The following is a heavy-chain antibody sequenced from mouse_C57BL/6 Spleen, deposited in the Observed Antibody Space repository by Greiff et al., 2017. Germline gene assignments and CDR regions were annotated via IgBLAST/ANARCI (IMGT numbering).Heavy chain of an antibody. Sequence: VQLKESGPVLVKPGASVKMSCKASGYTFTDYYMNWVKQSHGKSLEWIGVLNPYNGGTSYNQKFKGKATLTVDKSSSTAYMELNSLTSEDSAVYYCARSAYYSNYEAWFAYWGQGTLVTVSA. D-gene: IGHD2-5*01. J-gene: IGHJ3*01. CDR2: LNPYNGGT. V-gene: IGHV1-19*01. CDR3: ARSAYYSNYEAWFAY. CDR1: GYTFTDYY.